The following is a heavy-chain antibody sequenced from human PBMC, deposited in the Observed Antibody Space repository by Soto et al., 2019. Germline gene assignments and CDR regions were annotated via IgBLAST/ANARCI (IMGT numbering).Heavy chain of an antibody. CDR2: INHSGST. J-gene: IGHJ4*02. D-gene: IGHD4-17*01. CDR1: GGSFSGYY. CDR3: ARGRPYGDYLTFDY. Sequence: QVQLQQWGAGLLKPSETLSLTCAVYGGSFSGYYWSWIRQPPGKGLEWIGEINHSGSTNYNPSLKSRVTISVDTSKNQFSLKLSSVTAADTAVYYCARGRPYGDYLTFDYWGQGTLVTVSS. V-gene: IGHV4-34*01.